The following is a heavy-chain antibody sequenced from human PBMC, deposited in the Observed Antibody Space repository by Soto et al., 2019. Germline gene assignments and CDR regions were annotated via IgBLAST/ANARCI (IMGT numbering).Heavy chain of an antibody. CDR3: AGAVVGDYGMDV. J-gene: IGHJ6*02. D-gene: IGHD3-22*01. CDR2: IWFDGSNE. CDR1: VFTFRRYG. V-gene: IGHV3-33*01. Sequence: PGGSLRLSCSASVFTFRRYGMHWCRQAPGKGLEWVSVIWFDGSNENYADSVKGRFTISRDDSKSTLYLQMNSLRAEDTAVYYCAGAVVGDYGMDVWGQGTTVTVSS.